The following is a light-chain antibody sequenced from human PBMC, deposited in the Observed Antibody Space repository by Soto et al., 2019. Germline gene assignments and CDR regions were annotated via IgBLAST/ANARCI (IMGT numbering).Light chain of an antibody. CDR3: TSSTTSSTHWV. J-gene: IGLJ3*02. Sequence: QSALTQPASVSGSPGQSITISCTGTSSDVGGYNYVSWYQQHPGKAPKLMICEVSNRPSGVSNRFSVSKSVNTASLTISGLQAEDEADYYCTSSTTSSTHWVFGGGTKLTVL. CDR2: EVS. V-gene: IGLV2-14*01. CDR1: SSDVGGYNY.